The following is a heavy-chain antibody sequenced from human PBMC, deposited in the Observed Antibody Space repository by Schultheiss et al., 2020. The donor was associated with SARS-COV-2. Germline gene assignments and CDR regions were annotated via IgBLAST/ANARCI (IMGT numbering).Heavy chain of an antibody. CDR2: IYYSGST. V-gene: IGHV4-59*01. CDR3: ARAGLTDDAFDI. D-gene: IGHD3-9*01. J-gene: IGHJ3*02. Sequence: GSLRLSCTVSGGSISSYYWSWIRQPPGKGLEWIGYIYYSGSTNYNPSLKSRVTISVDTSNNQFSLKPSSVTAADTAVYYCARAGLTDDAFDIWGQGTMVTVSS. CDR1: GGSISSYY.